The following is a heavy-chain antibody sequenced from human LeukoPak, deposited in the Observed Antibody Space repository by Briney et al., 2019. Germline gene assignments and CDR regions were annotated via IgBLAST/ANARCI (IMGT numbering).Heavy chain of an antibody. J-gene: IGHJ5*02. V-gene: IGHV3-23*01. CDR1: GFTFSSYA. CDR2: ISGSGGST. Sequence: GGSLRLSCAASGFTFSSYAMSWVRQAPGKGLEWVSAISGSGGSTYYADSVKGRFTISRDNSKNTLYLQMNSLRAGDTAVYYCARADYTNYVNWFDPWGQGTLVTVSS. D-gene: IGHD4-11*01. CDR3: ARADYTNYVNWFDP.